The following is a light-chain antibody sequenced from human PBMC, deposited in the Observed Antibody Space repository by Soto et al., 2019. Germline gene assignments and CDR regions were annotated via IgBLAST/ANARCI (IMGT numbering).Light chain of an antibody. J-gene: IGKJ1*01. V-gene: IGKV1-5*03. Sequence: DIKMSQSPSTLSASVGDRVTITCRASQSISSWLSWYQQKPGKAPKLLIYKASSLESGVPSRFSGSGSGTEFTLTISSLQPDDFATYYCQQSYSTPKTFGQGTKVDIK. CDR3: QQSYSTPKT. CDR1: QSISSW. CDR2: KAS.